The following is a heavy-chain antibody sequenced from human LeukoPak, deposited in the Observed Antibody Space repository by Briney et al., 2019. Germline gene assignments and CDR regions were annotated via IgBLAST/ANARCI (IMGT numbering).Heavy chain of an antibody. CDR2: TYYRSKWYN. J-gene: IGHJ5*02. D-gene: IGHD1-26*01. CDR3: ARHSPWDKLRFDP. CDR1: GDSVSSNSAA. Sequence: SQTLSLTCAISGDSVSSNSAAWNWIRQSPSRGLEWLGRTYYRSKWYNDYAVSVKSRITINPDTSKNQFSLKLSSVTAADTAVYYCARHSPWDKLRFDPWGQGTLVTVSS. V-gene: IGHV6-1*01.